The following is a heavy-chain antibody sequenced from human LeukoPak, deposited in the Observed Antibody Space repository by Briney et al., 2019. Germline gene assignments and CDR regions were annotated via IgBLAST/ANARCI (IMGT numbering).Heavy chain of an antibody. V-gene: IGHV4-38-2*01. CDR2: FYHSGST. CDR1: GYSISSGYY. D-gene: IGHD3-10*01. J-gene: IGHJ4*02. CDR3: ARLIYYGSGSEFDY. Sequence: PSETLSLTCAVSGYSISSGYYWGWIRQPPGKGLEWIGSFYHSGSTYYNPSLKSRVTISVDTSKNQFSLKLSSVTAADTAVYYCARLIYYGSGSEFDYWGQGTLVTVSS.